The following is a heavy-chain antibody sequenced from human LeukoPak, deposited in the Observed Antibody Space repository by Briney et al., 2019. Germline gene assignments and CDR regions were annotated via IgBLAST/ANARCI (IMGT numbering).Heavy chain of an antibody. V-gene: IGHV3-64*01. J-gene: IGHJ4*02. CDR2: ISSNGGGT. Sequence: GGSLRLSCAASGFTFRNYAMHWVRQAPGKGLEFVSGISSNGGGTYYANSVKGRFTISRDNSKNTLFLQMGSLRAEDMAVYYCAREYDDYHFDYWGQGTLVTVSS. CDR3: AREYDDYHFDY. CDR1: GFTFRNYA. D-gene: IGHD4-11*01.